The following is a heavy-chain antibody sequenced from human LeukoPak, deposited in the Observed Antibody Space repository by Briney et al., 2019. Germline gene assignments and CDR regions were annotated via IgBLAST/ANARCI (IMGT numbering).Heavy chain of an antibody. J-gene: IGHJ6*03. D-gene: IGHD2-2*01. CDR1: GGSISSGDYY. Sequence: KSSETLSLTCTVSGGSISSGDYYWSWIRQPPGKGLEWIGYIYYSGSTYYNPSLKSRVTISVDTSKNQFSLKLSSVTAADTAVYYCARRPRAGLLLGYYYYYMDVWGKGTTVTVSS. CDR2: IYYSGST. CDR3: ARRPRAGLLLGYYYYYMDV. V-gene: IGHV4-30-4*08.